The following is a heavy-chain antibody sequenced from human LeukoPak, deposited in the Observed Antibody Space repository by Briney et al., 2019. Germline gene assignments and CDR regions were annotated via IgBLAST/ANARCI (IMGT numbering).Heavy chain of an antibody. J-gene: IGHJ4*02. V-gene: IGHV3-30*02. CDR3: AKDQGATIPIYYFDY. CDR1: GFTFSSYG. CDR2: IRYDGSNK. Sequence: GGSLRLSCAASGFTFSSYGMHWVRQAPGKGLEWVAFIRYDGSNKYYADSVKGRFTISRDNSKNTLYLQMNSLRAEDTAVYYCAKDQGATIPIYYFDYWGQGTLVTVSS. D-gene: IGHD5-12*01.